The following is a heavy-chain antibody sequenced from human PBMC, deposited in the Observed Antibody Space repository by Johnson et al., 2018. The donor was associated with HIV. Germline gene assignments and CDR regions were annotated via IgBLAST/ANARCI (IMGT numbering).Heavy chain of an antibody. Sequence: EVQLVESGGGLIQPGGSLRLSCAASGFTVSSNYMSWVRQPPGKGLEWVSGINWNGGRTGYADSVKGRLTISRDNAKNSLYLQMNSLRAEDTALYYCARAVGGSYHDAFDSWGQGTMVTVSS. CDR2: INWNGGRT. D-gene: IGHD1-26*01. CDR1: GFTVSSNY. V-gene: IGHV3-20*04. J-gene: IGHJ3*02. CDR3: ARAVGGSYHDAFDS.